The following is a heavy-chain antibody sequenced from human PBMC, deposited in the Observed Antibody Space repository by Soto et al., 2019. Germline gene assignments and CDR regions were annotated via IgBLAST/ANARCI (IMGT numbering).Heavy chain of an antibody. D-gene: IGHD2-2*02. CDR3: AIDVRTGYCSSTSCYRVYYYYGMDV. CDR1: GYTFTSYG. CDR2: ISAYNGNT. Sequence: QVQLVQSGAEVKKPGASVKVSCKASGYTFTSYGISWVRQAPGQGLEWMGWISAYNGNTNYAQKLQGRVTMTTDTSTSTAYMELRSLRSDDTAVYYCAIDVRTGYCSSTSCYRVYYYYGMDVCGQGTTVTVSS. V-gene: IGHV1-18*04. J-gene: IGHJ6*02.